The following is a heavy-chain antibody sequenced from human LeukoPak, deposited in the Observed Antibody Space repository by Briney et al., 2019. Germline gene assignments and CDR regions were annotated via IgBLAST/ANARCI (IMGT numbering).Heavy chain of an antibody. CDR2: IKQDGSEK. Sequence: GGSLRLSCAASGFTFSSYWMSWVRQAPGKGLEWVANIKQDGSEKKYVDSAKGRFTISRDNAKNSMYLQMSSLRAEDSAVYYCARGLIAAAGTGYYYYHGMDVWGQGTTVTVSS. V-gene: IGHV3-7*04. D-gene: IGHD6-13*01. J-gene: IGHJ6*02. CDR3: ARGLIAAAGTGYYYYHGMDV. CDR1: GFTFSSYW.